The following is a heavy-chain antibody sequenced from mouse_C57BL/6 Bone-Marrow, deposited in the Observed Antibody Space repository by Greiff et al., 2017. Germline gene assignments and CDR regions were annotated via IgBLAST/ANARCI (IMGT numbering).Heavy chain of an antibody. CDR1: GYTFTSYG. J-gene: IGHJ2*01. CDR3: AGTYYYGSSYLDY. D-gene: IGHD1-1*01. CDR2: IYPRSGNT. Sequence: HVKQSGAELARPGASVKLSCKASGYTFTSYGISWVKQRTGQGLEWIGEIYPRSGNTYYNEKFKGKATLTADKSSSTAYMELRSLTSEDSAVYFCAGTYYYGSSYLDYWGQGTTLTVSS. V-gene: IGHV1-81*01.